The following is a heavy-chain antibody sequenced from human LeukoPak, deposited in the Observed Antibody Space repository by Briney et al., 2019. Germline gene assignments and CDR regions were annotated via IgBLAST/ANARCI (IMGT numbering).Heavy chain of an antibody. CDR1: GYTFTGYY. J-gene: IGHJ5*02. CDR3: ARARIAAAGTGWFDP. CDR2: INPNSGGT. Sequence: ASVKVSCKASGYTFTGYYMHWVRQAPGQGLEWRGWINPNSGGTNYAQKFQGWVTMTRDTSISTAYMELSRLRSDDTAVYYCARARIAAAGTGWFDPWGQGTLVTVSS. V-gene: IGHV1-2*04. D-gene: IGHD6-13*01.